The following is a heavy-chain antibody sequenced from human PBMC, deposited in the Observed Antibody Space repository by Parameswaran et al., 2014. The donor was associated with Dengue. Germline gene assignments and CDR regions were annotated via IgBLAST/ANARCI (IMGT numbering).Heavy chain of an antibody. J-gene: IGHJ6*02. CDR2: IIPILGIA. D-gene: IGHD3-16*01. Sequence: WVRQAPGQGLEWMGRIIPILGIANYAQKFQGRVTITADKSTSTAYMELSSLRSEDTAVYYCASGGQGYYGMDVWGQGTTVTVSS. CDR3: ASGGQGYYGMDV. V-gene: IGHV1-69*02.